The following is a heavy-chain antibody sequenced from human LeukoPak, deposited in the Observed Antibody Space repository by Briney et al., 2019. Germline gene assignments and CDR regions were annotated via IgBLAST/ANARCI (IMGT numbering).Heavy chain of an antibody. V-gene: IGHV3-23*01. CDR1: GFTFSSYA. D-gene: IGHD1-26*01. CDR3: AQHPPSGSSP. CDR2: ISGSGGST. Sequence: PGGSLRLSCAASGFTFSSYAMSWVRQAAGKGLEWVSAISGSGGSTYYADSAKGRFTISRDNSKNTLYLQMNSLRAEDTAVYYCAQHPPSGSSPWGQGTLVTVSS. J-gene: IGHJ5*02.